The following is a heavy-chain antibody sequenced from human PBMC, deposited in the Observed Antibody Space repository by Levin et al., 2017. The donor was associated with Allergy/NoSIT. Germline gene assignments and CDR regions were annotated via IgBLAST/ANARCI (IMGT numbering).Heavy chain of an antibody. V-gene: IGHV4-39*01. CDR2: IYYSGST. CDR3: ARHKYDFWSGGPYYMDG. Sequence: NASETLSLTCTVSGGSISSSSYYWGWIRQPPGKGLEWIGSIYYSGSTYYNPSLKSRVTISVDTSKNQFSLKLSSVTAADTAVYYCARHKYDFWSGGPYYMDGWGKGTTVTVSS. CDR1: GGSISSSSYY. J-gene: IGHJ6*03. D-gene: IGHD3-3*01.